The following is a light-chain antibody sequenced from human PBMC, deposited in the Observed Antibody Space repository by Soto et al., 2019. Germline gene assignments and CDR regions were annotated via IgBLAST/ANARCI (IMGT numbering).Light chain of an antibody. CDR1: RNDIGDYSF. CDR3: SSYTGTYTYV. V-gene: IGLV2-14*01. Sequence: QSALTQPASVSGSPGQSITISCTGTRNDIGDYSFVSWYQQHPGKVPRLLIYEVSDRPSGVSSRFSGSKSGNTASLTISGLQAEDEAHYFCSSYTGTYTYVFGSGTKVTV. CDR2: EVS. J-gene: IGLJ1*01.